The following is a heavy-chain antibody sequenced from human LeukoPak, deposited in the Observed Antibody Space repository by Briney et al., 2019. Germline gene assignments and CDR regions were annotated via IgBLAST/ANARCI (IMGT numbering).Heavy chain of an antibody. Sequence: PPGGSLRLSCAASGFTFSTFAMIWVRQPPGKGLEWVSSIFPSGGEIHYADSVRGRFTISRDNSKNTLYLQMNSLRAEDTAVYYCARAGPPPRNSGSYRGANYFDYWGQGTLVTVSS. D-gene: IGHD1-26*01. CDR2: IFPSGGEI. V-gene: IGHV3-23*01. CDR3: ARAGPPPRNSGSYRGANYFDY. J-gene: IGHJ4*02. CDR1: GFTFSTFA.